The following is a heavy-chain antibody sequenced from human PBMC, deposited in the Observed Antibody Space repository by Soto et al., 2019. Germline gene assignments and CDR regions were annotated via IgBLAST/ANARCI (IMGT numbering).Heavy chain of an antibody. CDR2: IYYSGST. CDR3: ARARYNWNYRYYYYGMDV. V-gene: IGHV4-30-4*01. D-gene: IGHD1-7*01. Sequence: SETLSLTCTVSGGSISSGDYYWSWIRQPPGKGLEWIGYIYYSGSTYYNPSLKSRVTISVDTSKNQFSLKLSSVTAADTAVYYCARARYNWNYRYYYYGMDVWGQGTTVTASS. J-gene: IGHJ6*02. CDR1: GGSISSGDYY.